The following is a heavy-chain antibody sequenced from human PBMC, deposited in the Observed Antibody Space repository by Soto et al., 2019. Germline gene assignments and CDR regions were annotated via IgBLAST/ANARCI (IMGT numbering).Heavy chain of an antibody. J-gene: IGHJ4*02. D-gene: IGHD4-17*01. Sequence: SQTHSLTDTGSGGSSGSYYWSWIRQPPGKGLEWIGYIYYSGSTNYNPSLKSRVTISVDTSKNQFSLKLSSVTAADTAVYYCARDRGYGEFDYWGQGTLVTVSS. CDR3: ARDRGYGEFDY. V-gene: IGHV4-59*01. CDR2: IYYSGST. CDR1: GGSSGSYY.